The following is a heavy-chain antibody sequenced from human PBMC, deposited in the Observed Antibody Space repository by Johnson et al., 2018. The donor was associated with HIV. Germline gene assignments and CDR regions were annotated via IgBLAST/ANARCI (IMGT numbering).Heavy chain of an antibody. J-gene: IGHJ3*01. D-gene: IGHD3-22*01. Sequence: VQLVESGGGVVRPGGSLRLSCAASGFTFRDFAMSWVRQAPGKGLEWVGFIRSDAYGGTTEYAASVKGRFSISRDDSKSIAYLQMNSLRAEDTAVYYCVRDGNYYDRSGYRVDAFDVWGQGTMVTVSS. CDR1: GFTFRDFA. CDR2: IRSDAYGGTT. V-gene: IGHV3-49*04. CDR3: VRDGNYYDRSGYRVDAFDV.